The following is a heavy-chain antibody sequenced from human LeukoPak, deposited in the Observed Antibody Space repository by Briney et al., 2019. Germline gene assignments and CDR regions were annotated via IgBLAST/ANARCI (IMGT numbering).Heavy chain of an antibody. CDR3: AKVNVDTAMVPYFDY. Sequence: SGGSLRLSCAASGFTFNNYAMNWVRQAPGKGLEWVSAISGSGGSTYYADSVKGRFTISRDNSKNTLYLQMNSLRAEDTAVYYCAKVNVDTAMVPYFDYWGQGTLVTVSS. CDR1: GFTFNNYA. V-gene: IGHV3-23*01. J-gene: IGHJ4*02. CDR2: ISGSGGST. D-gene: IGHD5-18*01.